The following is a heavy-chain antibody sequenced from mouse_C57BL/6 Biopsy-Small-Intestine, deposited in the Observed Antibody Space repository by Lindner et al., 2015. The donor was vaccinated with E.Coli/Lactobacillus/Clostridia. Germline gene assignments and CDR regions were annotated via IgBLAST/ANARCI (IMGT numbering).Heavy chain of an antibody. J-gene: IGHJ3*01. Sequence: VQLQESGAELVKPGASVRLSCTAFGFNIKDFHAHWVKQRTEQGLEWIGRIDPEDGETKYAPKFQGKAAIIVDTSSNTAYLQLSSLTSEDTAVYYCANYDVTFAYWGQGTLVTVSA. CDR2: IDPEDGET. CDR3: ANYDVTFAY. CDR1: GFNIKDFH. V-gene: IGHV14-2*01. D-gene: IGHD2-4*01.